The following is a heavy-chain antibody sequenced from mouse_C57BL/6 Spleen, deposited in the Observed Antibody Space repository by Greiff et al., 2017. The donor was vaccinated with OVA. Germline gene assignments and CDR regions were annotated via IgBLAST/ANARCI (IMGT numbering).Heavy chain of an antibody. V-gene: IGHV5-9-1*02. CDR1: GFTFSSYA. CDR3: TRGPSYYGSSYFDY. CDR2: ISSGGDYI. Sequence: EVKVVESGEGLVKPGGSLKLSCAASGFTFSSYAMSWVRQTPEKRLEWVAYISSGGDYIYYAATVKGRFTISRDNARNTLYLQMSSLKSEDTAMYYCTRGPSYYGSSYFDYWDQGTTLTVSS. D-gene: IGHD1-1*01. J-gene: IGHJ2*01.